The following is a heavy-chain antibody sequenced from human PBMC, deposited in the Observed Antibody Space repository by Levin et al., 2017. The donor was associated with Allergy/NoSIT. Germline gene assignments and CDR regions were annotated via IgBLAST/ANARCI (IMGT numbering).Heavy chain of an antibody. J-gene: IGHJ4*02. Sequence: PGGSLRLSCAASGFAFSSYAMNWVRQAPGKGLEWVSAISGSGGGTYYADSVQGRFTISRDNSKHTLYLQMNSLRAEDTAVYCCAKGGYYSDSSAYYQLAKTCECWGQGTLLTVSA. V-gene: IGHV3-23*01. CDR3: AKGGYYSDSSAYYQLAKTCEC. CDR1: GFAFSSYA. CDR2: ISGSGGGT. D-gene: IGHD3-22*01.